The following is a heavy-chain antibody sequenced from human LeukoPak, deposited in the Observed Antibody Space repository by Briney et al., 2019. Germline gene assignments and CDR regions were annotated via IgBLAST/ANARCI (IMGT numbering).Heavy chain of an antibody. CDR1: GGSISSADCY. CDR2: INPGGISI. CDR3: ARGHYGLDV. J-gene: IGHJ6*02. Sequence: LSLTCTVSGGSISSADCYWSWLRQPPGKGLEWISYINPGGISIYYADSVKGRFALPRDNAKNSVYLQLSSLRAEDTAVYYCARGHYGLDVWGQGTTVTVSS. V-gene: IGHV3-11*01.